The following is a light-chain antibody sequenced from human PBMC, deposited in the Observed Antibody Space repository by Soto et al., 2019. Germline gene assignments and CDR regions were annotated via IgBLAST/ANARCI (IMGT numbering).Light chain of an antibody. CDR1: SSDVGAFNY. J-gene: IGLJ1*01. V-gene: IGLV2-14*03. CDR2: DVS. CDR3: ASYTTSSTYV. Sequence: QSVLTHPASVSGSPGQSIAISCTGTSSDVGAFNYVSWYQQHPGKAPKFMIFDVSSRPSGVSDRFSGSKSGNTASLTISGLQTEDEADYYCASYTTSSTYVFGTGTKVTVL.